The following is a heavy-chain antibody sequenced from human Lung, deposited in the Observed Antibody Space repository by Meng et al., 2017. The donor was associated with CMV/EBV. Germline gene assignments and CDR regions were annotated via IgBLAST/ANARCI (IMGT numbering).Heavy chain of an antibody. CDR2: ISHSGIT. CDR3: ARTLPPARGHRLDY. CDR1: GESFSGYS. Sequence: SXAVHGESFSGYSWSWIRQPPGKGLEWIGEISHSGITNYNPSLKSRVTISLDTSKNQFSLKLNSVAAADTAVFDCARTLPPARGHRLDYWGQGTLVTVSS. V-gene: IGHV4-34*01. D-gene: IGHD1-14*01. J-gene: IGHJ4*02.